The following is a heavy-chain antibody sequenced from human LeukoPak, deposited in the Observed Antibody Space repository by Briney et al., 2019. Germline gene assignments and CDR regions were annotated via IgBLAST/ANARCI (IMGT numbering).Heavy chain of an antibody. V-gene: IGHV3-48*03. Sequence: GGSLRLFCAASGFTFSSYEMNWVRQAPGKGLGWVSYISSSGSTIYYADSVKGRFTISRDNAKNSLYLQMNSLRAEDTAVYYCASVEMATDWGQGTLVTVSS. D-gene: IGHD5-24*01. CDR1: GFTFSSYE. CDR3: ASVEMATD. CDR2: ISSSGSTI. J-gene: IGHJ4*02.